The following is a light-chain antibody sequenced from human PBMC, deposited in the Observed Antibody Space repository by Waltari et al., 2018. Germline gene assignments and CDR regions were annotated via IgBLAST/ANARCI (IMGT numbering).Light chain of an antibody. Sequence: EIVLTQSPGTLSLSPGERATLSCRASQSVLSYYLAWYQQKPGQAPRLLIYGASSRTTGIPDRFSGSGSGRDFTLTISRLEPEDFAVYYCQQYGASAITFGQGTRLEIK. J-gene: IGKJ5*01. CDR3: QQYGASAIT. V-gene: IGKV3-20*01. CDR1: QSVLSYY. CDR2: GAS.